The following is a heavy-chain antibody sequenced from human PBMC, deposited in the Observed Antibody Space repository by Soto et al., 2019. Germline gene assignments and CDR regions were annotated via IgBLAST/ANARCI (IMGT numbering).Heavy chain of an antibody. Sequence: QVQLVQSGAEVKKPGASVKVSCKASGYTFTSYGISWVRQAPGQGLEWMGWISAYNGNTNYAQKLQGRVTMTTDISTSTAYMELRSLRSDDTAVYYCARETYYYDSSGYYSGGVDYWGQGTLVTVSS. J-gene: IGHJ4*02. CDR2: ISAYNGNT. CDR3: ARETYYYDSSGYYSGGVDY. D-gene: IGHD3-22*01. V-gene: IGHV1-18*01. CDR1: GYTFTSYG.